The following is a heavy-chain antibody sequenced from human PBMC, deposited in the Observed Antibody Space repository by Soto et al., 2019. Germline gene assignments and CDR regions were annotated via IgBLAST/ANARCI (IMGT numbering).Heavy chain of an antibody. D-gene: IGHD6-19*01. CDR1: GYNFTSYG. J-gene: IGHJ3*02. V-gene: IGHV1-18*01. Sequence: QVQLVQSGADVKKPGASVKVSCKASGYNFTSYGISWVRQAPGQGLEWMGWISPHNDRTKYARRFQDRVTMTTETPTSTVYMELGSLRSDDTAVYYCARYLYYSSGRYIDHDAFDIWGQGTVVTVSS. CDR2: ISPHNDRT. CDR3: ARYLYYSSGRYIDHDAFDI.